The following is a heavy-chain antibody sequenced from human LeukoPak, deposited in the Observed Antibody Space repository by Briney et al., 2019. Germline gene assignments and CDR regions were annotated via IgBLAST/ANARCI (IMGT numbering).Heavy chain of an antibody. CDR3: AKGWDPGPHFGS. CDR1: GFTLSSYE. Sequence: GGSLRLSCAASGFTLSSYEMNWVRQAPGKGLEWISYISSSGSTIYYGDSVKGRFTISRDSAKNSLYLQMNSLRAEDTAVYYCAKGWDPGPHFGSWGQGTLVTVSS. V-gene: IGHV3-48*03. CDR2: ISSSGSTI. D-gene: IGHD1-26*01. J-gene: IGHJ4*02.